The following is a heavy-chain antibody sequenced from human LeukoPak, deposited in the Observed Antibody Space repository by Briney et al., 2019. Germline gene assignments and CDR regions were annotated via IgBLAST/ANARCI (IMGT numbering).Heavy chain of an antibody. CDR2: IRSKAFGGTP. J-gene: IGHJ4*02. CDR3: TRNRVTVHFDY. V-gene: IGHV3-49*03. D-gene: IGHD2-21*02. Sequence: PGGSLRLSCSASGFTFDDYAVSWFRQAPGKGLEWVGFIRSKAFGGTPEYAASVRGRFTISRDDSKSIAYLQMNSLKTEDTAVYYCTRNRVTVHFDYWSQGTLVTVSS. CDR1: GFTFDDYA.